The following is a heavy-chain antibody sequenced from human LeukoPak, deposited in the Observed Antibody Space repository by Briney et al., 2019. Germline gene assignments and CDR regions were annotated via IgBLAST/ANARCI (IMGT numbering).Heavy chain of an antibody. CDR2: INHSGST. D-gene: IGHD3-22*01. V-gene: IGHV4-39*07. Sequence: SETLSLTCTVSGGSISSSSYYWAWIRQPPGKGLEWIGEINHSGSTNYNPSLKSRVTISVDTSKNQFSLKLSSVTAADTAVYYCARRARYYDSSGYYDYFDYWGQGTLVTVSS. CDR1: GGSISSSSYY. CDR3: ARRARYYDSSGYYDYFDY. J-gene: IGHJ4*02.